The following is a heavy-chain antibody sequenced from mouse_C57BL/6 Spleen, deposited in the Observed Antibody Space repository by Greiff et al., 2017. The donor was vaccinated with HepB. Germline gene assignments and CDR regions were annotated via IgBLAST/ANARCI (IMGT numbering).Heavy chain of an antibody. CDR3: ARPLRYYGSSDDWYFDV. D-gene: IGHD1-1*01. V-gene: IGHV1-55*01. Sequence: QVQLKQPGAELVKPGASVKMSCKASGYTFTSYWITWVKQRPGQGLEWIGDIYPGSGSTNYNEKFQSKATLTVDTSSSTAYMQLRSLTSDDSAVYYCARPLRYYGSSDDWYFDVWGTGTAVSFST. CDR2: IYPGSGST. CDR1: GYTFTSYW. J-gene: IGHJ1*03.